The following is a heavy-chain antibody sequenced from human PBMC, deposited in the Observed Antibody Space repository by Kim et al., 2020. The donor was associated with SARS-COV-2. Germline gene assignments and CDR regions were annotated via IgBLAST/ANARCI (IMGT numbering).Heavy chain of an antibody. D-gene: IGHD2-15*01. CDR1: GFTFSNAW. J-gene: IGHJ6*02. V-gene: IGHV3-15*01. Sequence: GGSLRLSCAASGFTFSNAWMSWVRQAPGKGLEWVGRIKSKTDGGTTDYVAPVKGRFTISRDDSKNTLYLQMNSLKTEDTAVYYCTTDLPRYCSGGSCYTYYYYGMDVWGQGTTVTVSS. CDR2: IKSKTDGGTT. CDR3: TTDLPRYCSGGSCYTYYYYGMDV.